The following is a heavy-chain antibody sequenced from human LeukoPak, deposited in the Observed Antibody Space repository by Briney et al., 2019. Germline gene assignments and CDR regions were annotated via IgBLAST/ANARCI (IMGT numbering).Heavy chain of an antibody. D-gene: IGHD5-24*01. V-gene: IGHV4-31*03. Sequence: PSETLSLTCTVSGGSISSGGYYWSWIRQHPGKGLEWIGYIYYSGSTYYNPSLKSRVTISVDTSKNQFSLKLSSVTAADTAVYYCARDGWGWAQYDYWGQGTLVTVSS. CDR1: GGSISSGGYY. CDR3: ARDGWGWAQYDY. J-gene: IGHJ4*02. CDR2: IYYSGST.